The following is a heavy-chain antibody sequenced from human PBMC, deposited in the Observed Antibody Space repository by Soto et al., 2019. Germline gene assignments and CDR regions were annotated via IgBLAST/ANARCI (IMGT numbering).Heavy chain of an antibody. CDR1: GYTLTTND. J-gene: IGHJ4*02. V-gene: IGHV1-8*01. CDR2: LKADSDNT. CDR3: VRGNSCINGRCLGSYDF. D-gene: IGHD2-8*01. Sequence: GASVKVSCKDSGYTLTTNDSKWVRQASGQGLEWMGYLKADSDNTLYAQQFQGRVAMTRSTSLNTAYMELSSLRSEDTAVYYCVRGNSCINGRCLGSYDFWGQGTLVTVSS.